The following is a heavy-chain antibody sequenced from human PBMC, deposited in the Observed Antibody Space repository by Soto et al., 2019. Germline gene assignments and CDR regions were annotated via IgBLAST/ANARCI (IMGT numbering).Heavy chain of an antibody. V-gene: IGHV1-69*06. CDR1: GGTFSSYA. J-gene: IGHJ6*02. Sequence: SVKVSCKASGGTFSSYAISWVRQAPGQALEWMGGIIPIFGTANYAQKCQGRVTITADKSTSTAYMELSSLRSEDTAVYYCARDQLMWLQQGYYYAGMDVWGQELTVT. D-gene: IGHD5-18*01. CDR2: IIPIFGTA. CDR3: ARDQLMWLQQGYYYAGMDV.